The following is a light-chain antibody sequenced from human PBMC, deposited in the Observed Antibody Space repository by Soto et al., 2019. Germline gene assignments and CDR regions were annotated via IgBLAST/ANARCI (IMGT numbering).Light chain of an antibody. J-gene: IGKJ4*01. CDR2: DTF. Sequence: EIVLTQSPATLSLSPGGRATLSCRASQSVSNYLAWYQQKPGQVPRLLIYDTFHRATGTPARFSGSGSGTDFTLTISSLDSEDFAVYYCQHRATVVSFGGGTKVEIK. V-gene: IGKV3-11*01. CDR1: QSVSNY. CDR3: QHRATVVS.